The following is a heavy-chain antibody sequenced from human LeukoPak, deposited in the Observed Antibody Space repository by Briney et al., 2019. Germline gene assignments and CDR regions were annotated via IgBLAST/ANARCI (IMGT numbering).Heavy chain of an antibody. CDR1: GFTVSSNY. Sequence: GGSLRLSCAASGFTVSSNYMSWVRQAPGKGLEWVSVIYSGGSTYYADSVKGRFTISRDNSKNTLYLQMNSLRAEDTAVYYCARGDVGYYDSSGYYYSPFDYWGQGTLATVSS. J-gene: IGHJ4*02. V-gene: IGHV3-53*01. D-gene: IGHD3-22*01. CDR3: ARGDVGYYDSSGYYYSPFDY. CDR2: IYSGGST.